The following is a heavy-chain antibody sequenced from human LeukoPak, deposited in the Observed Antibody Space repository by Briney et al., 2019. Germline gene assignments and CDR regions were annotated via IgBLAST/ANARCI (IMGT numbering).Heavy chain of an antibody. Sequence: GGSLRLSCTASGLAVSNNYLSWVRQAPGKGLEWVSVLYTGGATYYADSVKGRFTISRDNSKNTVFLQMNSLRAEDTAVYYCAKGGSSWYSHFDYWGQGTLVTVSS. CDR3: AKGGSSWYSHFDY. V-gene: IGHV3-53*01. CDR1: GLAVSNNY. D-gene: IGHD6-13*01. CDR2: LYTGGAT. J-gene: IGHJ4*02.